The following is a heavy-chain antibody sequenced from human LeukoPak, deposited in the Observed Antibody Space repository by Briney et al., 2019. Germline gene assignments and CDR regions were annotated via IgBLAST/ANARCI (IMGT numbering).Heavy chain of an antibody. V-gene: IGHV4-59*12. CDR2: IYYSGSP. CDR3: ARAQSNQMATKI. CDR1: GGSISSYY. Sequence: PSETLSLTCTVSGGSISSYYWNWIRQPPGKGLEWIGYIYYSGSPNYNPSLKSRVTISVDTSKNQFSLKLSSVTAADTAVYYCARAQSNQMATKIWGQGTLVTVSS. J-gene: IGHJ4*02. D-gene: IGHD5-24*01.